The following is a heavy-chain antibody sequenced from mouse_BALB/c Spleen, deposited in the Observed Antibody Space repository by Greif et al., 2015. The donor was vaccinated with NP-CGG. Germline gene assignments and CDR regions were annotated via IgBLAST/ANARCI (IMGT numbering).Heavy chain of an antibody. CDR3: ARYGSSAMDY. D-gene: IGHD1-1*01. CDR2: IYPGDGDT. Sequence: QVQLRQPGPELVKPGASVKIPCKASGYAFSSSWMNWVKQRPGQGLEWIGRIYPGDGDTNYNGKFKGKATLTADKSSSTAYMQLSSLTSVDSAVYFCARYGSSAMDYWGQGTSVTVSS. V-gene: IGHV1-82*01. CDR1: GYAFSSSW. J-gene: IGHJ4*01.